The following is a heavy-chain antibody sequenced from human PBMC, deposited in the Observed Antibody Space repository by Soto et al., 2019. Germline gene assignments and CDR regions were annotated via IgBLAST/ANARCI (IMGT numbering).Heavy chain of an antibody. D-gene: IGHD2-21*02. CDR3: ASWGPRGVTPP. CDR2: MNPNSGNT. J-gene: IGHJ5*02. V-gene: IGHV1-8*01. CDR1: GYTFTSYD. Sequence: QVQLVQSGAEVKKPGASVKVSCKASGYTFTSYDINWVRQATGQGLEWMGWMNPNSGNTGYAQKSRGRATRTRNPPISTPNMGLSSRRSEDPALYSWASWGPRGVTPPGGQGTLFPVPS.